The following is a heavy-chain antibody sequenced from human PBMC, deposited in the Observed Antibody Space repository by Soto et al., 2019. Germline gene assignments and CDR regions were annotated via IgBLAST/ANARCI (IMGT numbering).Heavy chain of an antibody. CDR3: ARGGGSGWQADRLEP. D-gene: IGHD6-19*01. CDR1: GYTSTDYY. CDR2: KNPNSDGA. J-gene: IGHJ5*02. V-gene: IGHV1-2*02. Sequence: ASVKVSCRASGYTSTDYYIHWVRQAPAQGLEWMGWKNPNSDGAHYAQNFQGRVTMTRDKSTRTLYMEVNRLRSDDTGVYFCARGGGSGWQADRLEPLGQGTLLTFCS.